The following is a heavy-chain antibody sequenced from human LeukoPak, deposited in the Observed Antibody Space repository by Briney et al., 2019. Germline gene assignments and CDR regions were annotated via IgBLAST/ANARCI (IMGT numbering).Heavy chain of an antibody. CDR1: GFTFSSYW. V-gene: IGHV3-7*01. J-gene: IGHJ3*02. Sequence: GGSLRLSCAASGFTFSSYWMSWARQAPGKGLEWVANIKQDGSEKYYVDSVKGRFTISRDNAKNSLYLQMNSLRAEDTAVYYCARDRLGRGGGDAFDIWGQGTMVTVSS. CDR2: IKQDGSEK. D-gene: IGHD3-16*01. CDR3: ARDRLGRGGGDAFDI.